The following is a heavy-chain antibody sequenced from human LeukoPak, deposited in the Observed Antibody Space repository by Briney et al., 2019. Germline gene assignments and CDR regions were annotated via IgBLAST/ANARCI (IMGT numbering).Heavy chain of an antibody. J-gene: IGHJ5*02. CDR2: ISGTGGST. V-gene: IGHV3-23*01. CDR1: GFTFSTYA. Sequence: GGSLRLSCAASGFTFSTYAMTWVRQAPGKGLEWVSLISGTGGSTYYADSVKGRFTISRDNSKNTLYLLMNSLRAEDTAVYYCAKDYEPLVGVHRWGDWFDPWGQGTLVTVSS. D-gene: IGHD1-26*01. CDR3: AKDYEPLVGVHRWGDWFDP.